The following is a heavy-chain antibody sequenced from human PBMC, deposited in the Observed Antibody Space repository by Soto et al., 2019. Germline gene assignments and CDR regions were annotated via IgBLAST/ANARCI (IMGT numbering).Heavy chain of an antibody. Sequence: EVQLLESGGGLVQPGGSLRLSCVASGFSFSSYAMSWVRQAPGKGLEWVSVISGSDGSTYYADSVKGRFTISRDNSKNTLYLQMNSLRAEDTAVYYCARDTGGSYFDYWGQGTLVTVSS. CDR2: ISGSDGST. D-gene: IGHD1-26*01. J-gene: IGHJ4*02. CDR3: ARDTGGSYFDY. V-gene: IGHV3-23*01. CDR1: GFSFSSYA.